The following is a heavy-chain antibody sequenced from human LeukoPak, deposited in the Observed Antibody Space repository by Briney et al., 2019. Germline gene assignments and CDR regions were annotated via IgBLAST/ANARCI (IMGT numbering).Heavy chain of an antibody. D-gene: IGHD5/OR15-5a*01. CDR3: AIYERGYFDY. J-gene: IGHJ4*02. Sequence: SVKVSCKASGGTFSSHAISWVRQAPGQGLEWMGGIIPIFGTANYAQKFQGRVTITADESTSTAYTELSSLRSEDTAVYYCAIYERGYFDYWGQGTLVTVSS. V-gene: IGHV1-69*13. CDR1: GGTFSSHA. CDR2: IIPIFGTA.